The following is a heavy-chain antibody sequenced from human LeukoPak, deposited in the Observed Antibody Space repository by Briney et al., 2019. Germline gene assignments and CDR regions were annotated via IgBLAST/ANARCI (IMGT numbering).Heavy chain of an antibody. CDR1: GYTFTGHY. CDR2: INPNSGGT. V-gene: IGHV1-2*04. D-gene: IGHD6-13*01. CDR3: ARESAAGTGPYYYYGMDV. Sequence: ASVKVSCKASGYTFTGHYMHWVRQAPGQGLEWMGWINPNSGGTNYAQKFQGWVTMTRDTSISTAYMELSRLRSDDTAVYYCARESAAGTGPYYYYGMDVWGQGTTVTVSS. J-gene: IGHJ6*02.